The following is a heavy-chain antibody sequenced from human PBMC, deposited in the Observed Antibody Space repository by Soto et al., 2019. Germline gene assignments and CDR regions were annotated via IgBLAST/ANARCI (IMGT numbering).Heavy chain of an antibody. CDR1: SDSISSYY. CDR3: ARAVGDPLYYLDY. V-gene: IGHV4-59*08. J-gene: IGHJ4*02. D-gene: IGHD6-19*01. CDR2: TDYSGNT. Sequence: QVQLQESGPGLVRPSETLSLTCTVSSDSISSYYWFWIRQSPGKGLEWIGYTDYSGNTNYNPSLKSRVTRSGDTSKNQFSLRLSSVTAADTAVYYCARAVGDPLYYLDYWGQGTLVTVSS.